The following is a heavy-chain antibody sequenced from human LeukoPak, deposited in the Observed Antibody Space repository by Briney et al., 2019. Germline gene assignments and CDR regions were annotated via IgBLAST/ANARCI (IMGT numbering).Heavy chain of an antibody. D-gene: IGHD6-13*01. J-gene: IGHJ4*01. CDR2: IKYDGGEK. CDR1: GFTFSSYW. CDR3: ARDGTAAGLYFDL. V-gene: IGHV3-7*01. Sequence: GGSLRLSCAVSGFTFSSYWVNWVRQAPGTGLEWVASIKYDGGEKSYVDSVKGRFTISRDNAKNSLYLQMSSLRAEDTAVYYCARDGTAAGLYFDLWGQGTLVTVSS.